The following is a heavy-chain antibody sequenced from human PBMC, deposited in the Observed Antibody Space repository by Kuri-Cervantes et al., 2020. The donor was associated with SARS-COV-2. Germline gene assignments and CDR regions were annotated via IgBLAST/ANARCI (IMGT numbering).Heavy chain of an antibody. V-gene: IGHV4-31*03. Sequence: LRLSCTVSGDSISSDGHFWTWIRQPPGKGLERIGYIYSSGTSHYNPSLKSRVTISVDTSKNKFSLNLSSVTAADTAVYYCARDTRLGCSGTSCYSFFDYWGQGTLVTVSS. CDR1: GDSISSDGHF. D-gene: IGHD2-2*01. J-gene: IGHJ4*02. CDR2: IYSSGTS. CDR3: ARDTRLGCSGTSCYSFFDY.